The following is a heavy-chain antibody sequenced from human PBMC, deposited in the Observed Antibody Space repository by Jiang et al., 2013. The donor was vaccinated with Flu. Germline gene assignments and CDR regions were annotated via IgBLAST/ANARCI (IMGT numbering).Heavy chain of an antibody. CDR1: TFSGYG. V-gene: IGHV3-30*18. Sequence: TFSGYGMHWVRQAPGKGLEWVAVISYDGSNKYYADSVKGRFTISRDNSKNTLYLQMNSLRAEDTAVYYCAKEKYESGGFGELALWPYYFDYWGQGTLVTVSS. D-gene: IGHD3-10*01. CDR3: AKEKYESGGFGELALWPYYFDY. CDR2: ISYDGSNK. J-gene: IGHJ4*02.